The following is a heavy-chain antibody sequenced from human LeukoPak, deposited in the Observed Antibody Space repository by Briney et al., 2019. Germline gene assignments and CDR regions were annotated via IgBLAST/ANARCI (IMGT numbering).Heavy chain of an antibody. Sequence: GGSLRLSCAASGFPFSNYWMSWVRQAPGKGLEWVANMKEDGGEINYVDSVKGRFTISRDNAKNSLYLHMNSLRVDVTAVYYCARDRGYSTFDNWGQGTLVTVSS. D-gene: IGHD4-23*01. CDR1: GFPFSNYW. CDR2: MKEDGGEI. J-gene: IGHJ5*02. V-gene: IGHV3-7*01. CDR3: ARDRGYSTFDN.